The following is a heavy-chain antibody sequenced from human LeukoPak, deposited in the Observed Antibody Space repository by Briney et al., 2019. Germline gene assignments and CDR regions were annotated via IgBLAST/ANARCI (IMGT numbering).Heavy chain of an antibody. V-gene: IGHV1-2*02. Sequence: GASVKVSCKTSGYTFTTYYIHWVRQAPGQGLEWMGWINPNGGGTNYAQKLQGRVTMTRDTSISATYMELRTLTSDDTAVYYCARGTRGSYSSIHDWGQGTLVTVSS. J-gene: IGHJ4*02. D-gene: IGHD1-26*01. CDR2: INPNGGGT. CDR3: ARGTRGSYSSIHD. CDR1: GYTFTTYY.